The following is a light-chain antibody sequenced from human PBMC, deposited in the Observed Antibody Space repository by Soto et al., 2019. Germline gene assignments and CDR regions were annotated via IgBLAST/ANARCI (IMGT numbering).Light chain of an antibody. V-gene: IGKV1-9*01. CDR3: QQLNIIPFS. Sequence: IQLTQSPSFLSASVGDRVTITCRASQGISSYLAWYQQKPGKAPKLLIYAASTLQSGVPSRFSGSRSGTEFTLTISSLQPEDFATYYCQQLNIIPFSFGGGTKVEI. CDR2: AAS. CDR1: QGISSY. J-gene: IGKJ4*01.